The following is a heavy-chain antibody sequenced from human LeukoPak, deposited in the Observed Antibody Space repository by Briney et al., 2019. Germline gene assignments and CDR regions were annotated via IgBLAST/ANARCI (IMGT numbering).Heavy chain of an antibody. CDR2: IYYSGST. Sequence: SETLSLTCTVSGGSISSCYWSWIRQPPGKGLGWIGYIYYSGSTNYNPSLKSRVTISVDTSKNQFSLKLSSVTAADTAVYYCAGTTLYCSSTSCYIGNFDYWGQGTLVTVSS. CDR1: GGSISSCY. V-gene: IGHV4-59*01. J-gene: IGHJ4*02. D-gene: IGHD2-2*02. CDR3: AGTTLYCSSTSCYIGNFDY.